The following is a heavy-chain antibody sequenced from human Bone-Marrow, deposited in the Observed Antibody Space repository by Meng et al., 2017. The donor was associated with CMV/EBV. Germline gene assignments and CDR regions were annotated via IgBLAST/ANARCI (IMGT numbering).Heavy chain of an antibody. CDR1: GYSISSGYY. CDR3: AREIGGASSWIPKHYYYYGMDV. CDR2: IYHSGST. D-gene: IGHD6-13*01. V-gene: IGHV4-38-2*02. Sequence: SETLSLTCTVSGYSISSGYYWGWIRQPPGKGLEWIGSIYHSGSTYYNPSLKSRVTISVDTSKNQFSLKLSSVTAADTAVYYCAREIGGASSWIPKHYYYYGMDVRGQGTTVTVSS. J-gene: IGHJ6*02.